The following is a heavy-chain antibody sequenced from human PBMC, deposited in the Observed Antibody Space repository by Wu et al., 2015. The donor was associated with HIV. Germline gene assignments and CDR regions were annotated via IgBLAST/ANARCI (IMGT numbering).Heavy chain of an antibody. CDR2: IIPIFGTA. CDR3: ARGGVGVAHWYFDL. J-gene: IGHJ2*01. CDR1: GGTFSSYA. D-gene: IGHD2-15*01. V-gene: IGHV1-69*12. Sequence: QAQLMQSGGEVKKPGSSVKVSCKTSGGTFSSYAISWVRQAPGQGLEWMGGIIPIFGTANYAQKFQGRVTITADESTSTAYMELSSLRSEDTAVYYCARGGVGVAHWYFDLWGRGTLVTVSS.